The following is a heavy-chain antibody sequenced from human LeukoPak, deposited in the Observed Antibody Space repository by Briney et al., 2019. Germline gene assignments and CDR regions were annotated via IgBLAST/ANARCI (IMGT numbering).Heavy chain of an antibody. CDR2: ISLNSGII. CDR1: EFTFDDYA. CDR3: AKGSYSSGSNYFDY. V-gene: IGHV3-9*03. J-gene: IGHJ4*02. Sequence: GRPLRLSCAASEFTFDDYAMHWFRQAPGKGLEWVSGISLNSGIIGYADSVKGRFTISTDNAKNSLYLQMSSLRAEDMALYYCAKGSYSSGSNYFDYWGQRTLVTVSS. D-gene: IGHD6-19*01.